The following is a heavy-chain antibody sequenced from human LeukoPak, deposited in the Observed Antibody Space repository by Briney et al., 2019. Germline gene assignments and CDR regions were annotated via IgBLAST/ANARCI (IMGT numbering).Heavy chain of an antibody. CDR1: GFTFSSYG. D-gene: IGHD5-12*01. CDR2: ISSSDNTI. J-gene: IGHJ4*02. V-gene: IGHV3-48*02. Sequence: YPGGSLRLSCAASGFTFSSYGMNWVRQVRQAPGKGLEWLSYISSSDNTIYYADSVKGRSTISKDNAKNSLYLHMNGLRDEDTAVYYCARAMRSGYDYWGQGTLVTVSS. CDR3: ARAMRSGYDY.